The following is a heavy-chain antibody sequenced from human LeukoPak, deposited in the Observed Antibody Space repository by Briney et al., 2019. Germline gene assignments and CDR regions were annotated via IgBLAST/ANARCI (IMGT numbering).Heavy chain of an antibody. J-gene: IGHJ4*02. CDR2: IRYDGSNK. V-gene: IGHV3-30*02. CDR1: GFTFSSYG. D-gene: IGHD3-22*01. CDR3: ARGQGSSGYYLDY. Sequence: GGSLRLSFAASGFTFSSYGMHWVRQAPGKGLEGVAFIRYDGSNKYYADSVKGRFTISRDNSKNTLYLQMNSLRAEDTAVYYCARGQGSSGYYLDYWGQGTLVTVSS.